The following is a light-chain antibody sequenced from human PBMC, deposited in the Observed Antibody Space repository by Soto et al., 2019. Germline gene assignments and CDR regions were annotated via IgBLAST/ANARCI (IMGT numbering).Light chain of an antibody. Sequence: QSVLTQPPSVSAAPGQKVTISCSGSSSNIGNNYVSWYQQLPGTAPKLLIYDNNKRPSGIPDRLSVSKSGTSATLGITGLQTGDEADYYCGKWDSSLSAVVFGGGTKLTVL. CDR1: SSNIGNNY. CDR2: DNN. CDR3: GKWDSSLSAVV. J-gene: IGLJ2*01. V-gene: IGLV1-51*01.